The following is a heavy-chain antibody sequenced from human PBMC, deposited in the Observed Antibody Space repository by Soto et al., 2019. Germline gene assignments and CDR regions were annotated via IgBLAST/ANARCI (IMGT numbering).Heavy chain of an antibody. CDR1: GFTVSSNY. Sequence: EVQLVESGGGLIQPGGSLRLSCAASGFTVSSNYMSWVRQAPGKGLEWVSVIYSGGSTYYADSVKGRFTISRDNSKNTLYLQMNILRAEDTAVYYCARNYYDSSGGFDYWGQGTLVTVSS. D-gene: IGHD3-22*01. J-gene: IGHJ4*02. CDR3: ARNYYDSSGGFDY. V-gene: IGHV3-53*01. CDR2: IYSGGST.